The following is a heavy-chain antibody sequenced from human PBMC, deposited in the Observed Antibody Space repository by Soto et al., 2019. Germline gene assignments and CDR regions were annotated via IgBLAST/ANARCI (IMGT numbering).Heavy chain of an antibody. V-gene: IGHV1-69*13. CDR2: IIPIFGTA. J-gene: IGHJ6*02. CDR1: GGTFSSYA. Sequence: GASVKVSCKASGGTFSSYAISWVRQAPGQGLEWMGGIIPIFGTANYAQKFQGRVTITADESTSTAYMELSSLRSEDTAVYYCARDGRPAVAGPSRYRISYYYNGMDVWGQGTTVTVSS. CDR3: ARDGRPAVAGPSRYRISYYYNGMDV. D-gene: IGHD6-19*01.